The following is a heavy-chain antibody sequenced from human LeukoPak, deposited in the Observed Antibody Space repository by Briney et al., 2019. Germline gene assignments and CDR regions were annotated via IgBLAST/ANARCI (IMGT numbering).Heavy chain of an antibody. J-gene: IGHJ4*02. CDR2: IYYSGDT. V-gene: IGHV4-59*01. CDR1: GGSISSYY. CDR3: ARGVAARLYY. D-gene: IGHD6-6*01. Sequence: SETLSLTCTVSGGSISSYYWSWIRQPPGKGLEWIGYIYYSGDTNYNPSLKSRVTISVDTSKNQFSLKLSSVTAADTAVYYCARGVAARLYYWGQGTLVTVSS.